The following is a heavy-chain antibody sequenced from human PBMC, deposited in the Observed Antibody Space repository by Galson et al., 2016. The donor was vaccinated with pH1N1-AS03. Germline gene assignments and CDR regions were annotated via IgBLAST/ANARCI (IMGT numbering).Heavy chain of an antibody. J-gene: IGHJ4*02. CDR1: GFTFSIYA. V-gene: IGHV3-30*04. Sequence: SLRLSCAASGFTFSIYAMTWVRQTPGKGLEWVAAISFDGSNRHYADSVKGRFTISRDDAKNTLYLQMNSLRSEDTAVYFCTRDLGRFLEWVLDYWGQGSLVTVSS. CDR3: TRDLGRFLEWVLDY. CDR2: ISFDGSNR. D-gene: IGHD3-3*01.